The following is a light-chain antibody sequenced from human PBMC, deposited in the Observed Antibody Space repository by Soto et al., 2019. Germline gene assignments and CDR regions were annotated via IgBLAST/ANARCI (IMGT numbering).Light chain of an antibody. V-gene: IGKV3-15*01. J-gene: IGKJ2*01. CDR1: QSISSH. CDR3: QQYHEWPYT. Sequence: EIVMTQSPATLSVSPGERGTLSCRASQSISSHLVWYQQKPGQAPRPLIYGASTRATGIPARFSASGSRTDFTLTISSLQSEDLAVYYCQQYHEWPYTFGQGTKLQIK. CDR2: GAS.